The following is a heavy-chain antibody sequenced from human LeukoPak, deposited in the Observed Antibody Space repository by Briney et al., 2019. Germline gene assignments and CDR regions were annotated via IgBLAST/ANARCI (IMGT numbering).Heavy chain of an antibody. Sequence: ASVKVSCKASGYTFTSYAMHWVRQAPGQRLEWMGWINAGNGNTKYSQKFQGRVTITRDTSASTAYMELSSLRSEDTAVYYCARDIWNYYDSSDSIDYWGQGTLVTVSS. CDR1: GYTFTSYA. J-gene: IGHJ4*02. CDR2: INAGNGNT. CDR3: ARDIWNYYDSSDSIDY. D-gene: IGHD3-22*01. V-gene: IGHV1-3*01.